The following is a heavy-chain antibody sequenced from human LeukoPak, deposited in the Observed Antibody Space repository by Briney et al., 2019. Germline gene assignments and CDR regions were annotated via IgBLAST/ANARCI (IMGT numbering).Heavy chain of an antibody. Sequence: PSETLSPTCAVYGGSFSGYYWSWIRQPPGKRLEWIGEINHSGSTNYNPSLKSRVTISVDTSKNQFSLKLSSVTAADTAVYYCARGISSSWFRKYYYYYMDVWGKGTTVTISS. J-gene: IGHJ6*03. D-gene: IGHD6-13*01. CDR2: INHSGST. V-gene: IGHV4-34*01. CDR3: ARGISSSWFRKYYYYYMDV. CDR1: GGSFSGYY.